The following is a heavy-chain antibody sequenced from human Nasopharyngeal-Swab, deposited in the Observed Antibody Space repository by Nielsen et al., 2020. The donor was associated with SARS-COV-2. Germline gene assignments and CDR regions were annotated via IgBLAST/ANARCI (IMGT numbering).Heavy chain of an antibody. J-gene: IGHJ6*03. CDR3: ARGGYDYYMDV. Sequence: GESLKISCAASGFTFSTYWMHWVRQATGKGLEWVSAIGTAGDPYYPGSVKGRFTISRENAKNSLYLQMNSLRAGDTAVYYCARGGYDYYMDVWGKGTTVTVSS. V-gene: IGHV3-13*05. CDR2: IGTAGDP. CDR1: GFTFSTYW.